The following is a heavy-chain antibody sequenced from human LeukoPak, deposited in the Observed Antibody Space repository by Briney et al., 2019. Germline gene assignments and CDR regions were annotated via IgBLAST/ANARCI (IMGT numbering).Heavy chain of an antibody. D-gene: IGHD6-13*01. Sequence: GGSLRLSCAASGFTFDMYSMNWVRQAPGKGLEWVSSISSSSTYIYYADSVKGRFTISRDNAKNSLHLQMKSLRAEDTAVYYCARVVRGSSWSQTTYFDFWGQGTLVTVSS. J-gene: IGHJ4*02. V-gene: IGHV3-21*01. CDR2: ISSSSTYI. CDR3: ARVVRGSSWSQTTYFDF. CDR1: GFTFDMYS.